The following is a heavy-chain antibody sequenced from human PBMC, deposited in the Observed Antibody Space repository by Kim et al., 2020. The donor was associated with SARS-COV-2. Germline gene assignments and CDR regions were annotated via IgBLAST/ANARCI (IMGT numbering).Heavy chain of an antibody. V-gene: IGHV4-59*01. J-gene: IGHJ4*02. CDR1: GGSISSYY. CDR2: IYYSGST. Sequence: SETLSLTCTVSGGSISSYYWSWIRQPPGKGLEWIGYIYYSGSTNYNPSLKSRVTISVDTSKNQFSLKLSSVTAADTAVYYCASFGPDSSGYYFHGFWGQGTLVTVSS. D-gene: IGHD3-22*01. CDR3: ASFGPDSSGYYFHGF.